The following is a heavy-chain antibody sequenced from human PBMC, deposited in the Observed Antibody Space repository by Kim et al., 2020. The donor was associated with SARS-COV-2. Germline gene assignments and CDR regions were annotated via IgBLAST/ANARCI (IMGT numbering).Heavy chain of an antibody. CDR1: GFSFSSFA. Sequence: GGSLRLSCSASGFSFSSFAMHWVRQAPGKGLEFVSSISSNGGKIFYADSLKGRFTISRDNSQNTLYLQMSSLRAEDTAVYDCVKGRESYCDRRADCWGQGTLVTVSS. CDR2: ISSNGGKI. J-gene: IGHJ4*02. CDR3: VKGRESYCDRRADC. D-gene: IGHD3-16*01. V-gene: IGHV3-64D*09.